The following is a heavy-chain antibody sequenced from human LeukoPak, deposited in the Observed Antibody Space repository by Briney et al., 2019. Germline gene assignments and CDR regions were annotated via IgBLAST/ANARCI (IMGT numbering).Heavy chain of an antibody. D-gene: IGHD1-7*01. V-gene: IGHV1-58*02. CDR1: GFTFTSSA. Sequence: SVKVSCKASGFTFTSSAMQWVRQARGQRLEWIGWIVVGGGNTNYAQKFQERVTITRDMSTSTAYMELSSLRSEDTAVYYCAADRGRGGGLELDYWGQGTLVTVSS. CDR2: IVVGGGNT. J-gene: IGHJ4*02. CDR3: AADRGRGGGLELDY.